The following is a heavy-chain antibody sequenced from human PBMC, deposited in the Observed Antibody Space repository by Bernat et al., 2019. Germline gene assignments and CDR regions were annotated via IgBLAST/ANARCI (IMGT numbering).Heavy chain of an antibody. D-gene: IGHD6-19*01. CDR3: ARVRVAGGWYDYYYYGMDV. V-gene: IGHV6-1*01. CDR2: TYYRSKWYN. J-gene: IGHJ6*02. Sequence: QVQLQQSGPGLVKPSQTLSLTCAISGDSVSSNSAAWNWIRQSPSRGLEWLGRTYYRSKWYNDYAVSVKSRITINPDTSKNQFSLQLNSVTPEDTAVYYCARVRVAGGWYDYYYYGMDVWGQGTTVTVSS. CDR1: GDSVSSNSAA.